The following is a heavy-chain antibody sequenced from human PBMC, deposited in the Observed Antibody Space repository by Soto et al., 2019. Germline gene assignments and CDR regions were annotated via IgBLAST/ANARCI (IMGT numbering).Heavy chain of an antibody. CDR1: GGSISSYY. D-gene: IGHD3-10*02. J-gene: IGHJ4*02. V-gene: IGHV4-59*08. CDR3: ARHGLSGYVLFDY. Sequence: QVQLQESGPGLVKPSETLSLTCTVSGGSISSYYWSWIRQPPGKGLEWIGYIYNSGSTNYNPSLKSRVTISVDTSKNQFSLKLSSVTAADTAVYYCARHGLSGYVLFDYWGQGTLVTVSS. CDR2: IYNSGST.